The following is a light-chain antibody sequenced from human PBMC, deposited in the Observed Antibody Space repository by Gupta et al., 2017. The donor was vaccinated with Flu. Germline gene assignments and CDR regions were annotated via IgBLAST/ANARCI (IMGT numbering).Light chain of an antibody. CDR2: NNN. CDR1: SSQIGSNA. J-gene: IGLJ2*01. V-gene: IGLV1-44*01. CDR3: ASWDDSLNGPV. Sequence: QSILTQPPSASGTPGQRITISCSGGSSQIGSNAVNWYQQLPGAAPRLLIFNNNQRPSGVPDRFSGSKSGTSASLAISGLQAEDEADYFCASWDDSLNGPVFGGGTKLAVL.